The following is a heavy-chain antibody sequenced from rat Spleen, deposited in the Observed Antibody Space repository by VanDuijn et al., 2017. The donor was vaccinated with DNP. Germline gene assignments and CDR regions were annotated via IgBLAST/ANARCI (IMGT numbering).Heavy chain of an antibody. D-gene: IGHD1-12*03. V-gene: IGHV2-72*01. J-gene: IGHJ3*01. CDR1: GFSLTSNG. CDR2: IWAGGST. Sequence: QVQLEESGPGLMQPSETLSLTCTVSGFSLTSNGVGWVRQPLGKGLVWMGTIWAGGSTNYNSAVQSRLSISRDTSKSQVFLKMNSLQTEDTAIYFCTRGTMMGIRGFAYWGQGTLVTVSS. CDR3: TRGTMMGIRGFAY.